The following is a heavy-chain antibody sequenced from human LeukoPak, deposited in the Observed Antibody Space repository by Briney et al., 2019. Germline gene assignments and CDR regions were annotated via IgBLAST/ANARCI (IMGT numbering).Heavy chain of an antibody. CDR3: ARVDWYEGLDY. CDR1: GGSISSNNW. CDR2: IYHSGST. Sequence: PSETLSLTCAVSGGSISSNNWWRWVRQPPGKGLEWLGEIYHSGSTNDNPSLKSRVTISVDKSNNQFSLKLSSVTAADTAVYYCARVDWYEGLDYWGQGALVTVSS. J-gene: IGHJ4*02. D-gene: IGHD2-21*01. V-gene: IGHV4-4*02.